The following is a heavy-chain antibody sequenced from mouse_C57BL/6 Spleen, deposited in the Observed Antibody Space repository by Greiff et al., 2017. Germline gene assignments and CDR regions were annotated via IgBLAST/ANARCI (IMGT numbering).Heavy chain of an antibody. D-gene: IGHD2-4*01. J-gene: IGHJ3*01. CDR2: IYPSDSET. Sequence: QVQLQQPGAELVRPGSSVKLSCKASGYTFTSYWMDWVKQRPGQGLEWIGNIYPSDSETHYNQKFKDKATLTVDKSSSTAYMQLSSLTSEDSAVYYCASGEIYYDYDASWFAYWGQGTLVTVSA. CDR3: ASGEIYYDYDASWFAY. CDR1: GYTFTSYW. V-gene: IGHV1-61*01.